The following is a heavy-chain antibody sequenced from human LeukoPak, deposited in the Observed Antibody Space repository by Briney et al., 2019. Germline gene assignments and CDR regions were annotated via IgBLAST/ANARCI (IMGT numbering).Heavy chain of an antibody. CDR1: GFTFSSYA. CDR3: AKSPLNYDFWSGYWYYFDY. CDR2: ISGSGGST. J-gene: IGHJ4*02. D-gene: IGHD3-3*01. V-gene: IGHV3-23*01. Sequence: GGSLRLSCAASGFTFSSYAMSWVRQAPGKGLEWVSAISGSGGSTYCADSVKGRFTISRDNSKNTLYLQMNSLRAEDTAVYYCAKSPLNYDFWSGYWYYFDYWGQGTLVTVSS.